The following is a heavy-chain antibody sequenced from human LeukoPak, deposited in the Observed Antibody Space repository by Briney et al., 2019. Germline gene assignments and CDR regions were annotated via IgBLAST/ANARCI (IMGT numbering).Heavy chain of an antibody. Sequence: GGSLRLSCAASGFTFSSYSMNWVRQAPGKGLEWVSSISSSSSYIYYADSLKGRFTISRDNAKNSLYPQMNSLRAEDTAVYYCARDWSGGSWYFWDYWGQGTLVTVSS. CDR2: ISSSSSYI. J-gene: IGHJ4*02. D-gene: IGHD6-13*01. V-gene: IGHV3-21*01. CDR1: GFTFSSYS. CDR3: ARDWSGGSWYFWDY.